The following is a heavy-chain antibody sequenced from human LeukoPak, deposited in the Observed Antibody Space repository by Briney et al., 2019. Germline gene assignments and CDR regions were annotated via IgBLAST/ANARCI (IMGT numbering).Heavy chain of an antibody. Sequence: ASVKVSCKASGGTFSSYAISWVRQAPGQGLEWMGGIIPIFGTANYAQKFQGRVTITAGKSTSTAYMELSSLRSEDTAVYYCAIVVVAGSFDYWGQGTLVTVSS. D-gene: IGHD2-15*01. CDR3: AIVVVAGSFDY. V-gene: IGHV1-69*06. J-gene: IGHJ4*02. CDR1: GGTFSSYA. CDR2: IIPIFGTA.